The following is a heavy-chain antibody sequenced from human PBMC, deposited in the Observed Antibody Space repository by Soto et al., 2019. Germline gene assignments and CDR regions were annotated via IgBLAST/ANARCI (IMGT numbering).Heavy chain of an antibody. Sequence: QVQLQESGPGLVKPSGTLSLTCAVSGGSISSSNWWSWDRQPPVKGLEWIGAIYHSGSTNYNPSLKSRLTISVEKPKNQFSLKLSSVTAAATAVYYCAIVSCSYSYGMDVWGQGTTVTVSS. D-gene: IGHD2-15*01. CDR3: AIVSCSYSYGMDV. CDR1: GGSISSSNW. V-gene: IGHV4-4*02. CDR2: IYHSGST. J-gene: IGHJ6*02.